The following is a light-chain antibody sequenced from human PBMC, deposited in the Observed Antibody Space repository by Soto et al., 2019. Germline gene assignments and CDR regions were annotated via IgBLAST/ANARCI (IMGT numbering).Light chain of an antibody. CDR2: SNN. J-gene: IGLJ1*01. V-gene: IGLV1-44*01. CDR3: SSYTVSVAPYV. Sequence: QSVLAQPPSASGTPGQRVTISCSGSSSNIGSNTVNWYQQLPGTAPKLLIYSNNQRPSGVPDRFSGSKSGTSASLAISGLRAEDEADYYCSSYTVSVAPYVFGTGTKVTVL. CDR1: SSNIGSNT.